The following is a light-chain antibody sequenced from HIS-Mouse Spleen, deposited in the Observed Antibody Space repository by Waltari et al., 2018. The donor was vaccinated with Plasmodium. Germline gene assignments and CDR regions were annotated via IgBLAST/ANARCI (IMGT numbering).Light chain of an antibody. CDR2: EVI. CDR3: SSYAGSNNWV. V-gene: IGLV2-8*01. Sequence: QSALTQPPSASGSPGQSVTISCTGTSSDVGGYNYVSWYQQHPGKAPKLMIYEVIKQPVGVPDRCSCSKSGNTASLTVSGLQAEDEADYYCSSYAGSNNWVFGGGTKLTVL. CDR1: SSDVGGYNY. J-gene: IGLJ3*02.